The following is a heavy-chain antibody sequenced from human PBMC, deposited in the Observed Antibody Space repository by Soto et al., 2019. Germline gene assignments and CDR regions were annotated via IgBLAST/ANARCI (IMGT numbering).Heavy chain of an antibody. CDR1: GFTFSSYA. D-gene: IGHD3-3*01. CDR3: AKDQTVLRFLEWFGSSFDY. Sequence: GSLRLSCAASGFTFSSYAMSWVRQAPGKGLEWVSAISGSGGSTYYADSVKGRFTISRDNPKNTLYLQMNSLRAEDTAVYYCAKDQTVLRFLEWFGSSFDYWGQGTLVTVSS. CDR2: ISGSGGST. J-gene: IGHJ4*02. V-gene: IGHV3-23*01.